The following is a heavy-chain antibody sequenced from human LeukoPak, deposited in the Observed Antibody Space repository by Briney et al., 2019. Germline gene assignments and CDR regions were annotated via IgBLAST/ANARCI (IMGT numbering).Heavy chain of an antibody. J-gene: IGHJ5*02. D-gene: IGHD4-17*01. CDR1: GGSFSGYY. CDR2: INHSGST. Sequence: SETLSLTCAVYGGSFSGYYWSWIRQPPGKGLEWIGEINHSGSTNYNPSLKSRVTISVDTSKNQFSLKLSSVTAADTAVYYCASSILEMTTVTGRWFDLWGQGTLVTVSS. CDR3: ASSILEMTTVTGRWFDL. V-gene: IGHV4-34*01.